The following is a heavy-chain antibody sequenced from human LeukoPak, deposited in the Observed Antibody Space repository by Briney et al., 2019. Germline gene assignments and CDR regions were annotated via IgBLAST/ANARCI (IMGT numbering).Heavy chain of an antibody. Sequence: PGGSLRLSCAASGFTFSSYSMSWVRQAPGKGLEWVSAISGNGGSSYYADSVKGRFTISRDNSRSTLYLQMNSLRAEDTAVYYCAKVSPHGGNSVWGQGTLVTVSS. V-gene: IGHV3-23*01. CDR3: AKVSPHGGNSV. D-gene: IGHD4-23*01. CDR2: ISGNGGSS. CDR1: GFTFSSYS. J-gene: IGHJ4*02.